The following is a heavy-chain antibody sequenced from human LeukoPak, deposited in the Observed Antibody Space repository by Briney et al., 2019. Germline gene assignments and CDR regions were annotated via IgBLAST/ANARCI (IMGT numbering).Heavy chain of an antibody. CDR2: IYTSGST. CDR3: ARDICTNGVCYANWFDP. V-gene: IGHV4-61*02. J-gene: IGHJ5*02. Sequence: SETLSLTCTVSGGSVSSGSYYWSWIRQPAGKGLEWIGRIYTSGSTNYNPSLKSRVTISVDTSKNQLSLKLSSVTAADTAVYYCARDICTNGVCYANWFDPWGQGTLVTVSS. D-gene: IGHD2-8*01. CDR1: GGSVSSGSYY.